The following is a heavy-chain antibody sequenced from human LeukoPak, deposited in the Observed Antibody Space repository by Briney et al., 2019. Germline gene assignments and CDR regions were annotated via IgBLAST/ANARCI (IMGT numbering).Heavy chain of an antibody. V-gene: IGHV3-53*01. D-gene: IGHD3-10*01. CDR3: ARDRGHRFYFDY. CDR1: GFTVSSNY. J-gene: IGHJ4*02. Sequence: GGPLRLSCAASGFTVSSNYMGWVRQAPGKGLEWVSVIYSGGSTYYADSVKGRFTTSRDNSKNTLYLQMNSLRAEDTAVYYCARDRGHRFYFDYWGQGTLVTVSS. CDR2: IYSGGST.